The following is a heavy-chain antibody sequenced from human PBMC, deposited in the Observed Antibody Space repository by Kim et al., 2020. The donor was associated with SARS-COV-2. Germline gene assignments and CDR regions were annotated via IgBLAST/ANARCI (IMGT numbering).Heavy chain of an antibody. J-gene: IGHJ5*02. CDR3: ARVYGTLRGFNPPPLDL. V-gene: IGHV3-21*01. D-gene: IGHD2-2*02. CDR1: EYTFRSHG. CDR2: ISTSGGEI. Sequence: GGSLRLSCASSEYTFRSHGMNWVRQAPGKGLEWVAFISTSGGEIYYAESVKGRFTISRDDAKGTLYLQMESLRVEDMAIYYCARVYGTLRGFNPPPLDLWGQGTLVTVSS.